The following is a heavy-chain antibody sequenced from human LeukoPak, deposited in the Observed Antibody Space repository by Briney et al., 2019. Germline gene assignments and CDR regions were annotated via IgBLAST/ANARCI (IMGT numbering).Heavy chain of an antibody. CDR2: ISGSGGST. Sequence: GGSLRLSCAASGFTVSSYAMSWVRQAPGKGLEWVSAISGSGGSTYYADSVKGRFTISRDNSKNTLYLQMNSLRAEDTAVYYCAKRGVGSGSYPTYYFDYWGQGTLVTVSS. D-gene: IGHD1-26*01. V-gene: IGHV3-23*01. J-gene: IGHJ4*02. CDR3: AKRGVGSGSYPTYYFDY. CDR1: GFTVSSYA.